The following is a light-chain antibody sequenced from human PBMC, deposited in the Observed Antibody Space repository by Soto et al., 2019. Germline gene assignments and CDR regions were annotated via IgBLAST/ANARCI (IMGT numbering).Light chain of an antibody. CDR2: RKN. J-gene: IGLJ2*01. V-gene: IGLV1-47*01. CDR3: AAWDDSLSGHVV. Sequence: QSVLTQPPSVSATPGQRVTISCSGSSSNIGTYYVYWYQQLPGTAPKVLIYRKNQRPSGVPDRFSGSKSGTSASLAISGLRSEDEADYYCAAWDDSLSGHVVFGGGTKLTVL. CDR1: SSNIGTYY.